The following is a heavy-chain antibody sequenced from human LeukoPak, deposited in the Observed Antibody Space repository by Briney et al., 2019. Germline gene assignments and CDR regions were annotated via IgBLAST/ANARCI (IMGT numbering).Heavy chain of an antibody. CDR3: ASTFSAGSIRWEYFDY. V-gene: IGHV3-21*01. Sequence: GGSLRLSCAASGFTFSDYTMNWVRQAPGKGLEWVSSISSSSDYIYHADSVKGRFTISRDNDKKSLYLQMNGLRADDTAVYYCASTFSAGSIRWEYFDYWGQGALVTVSS. J-gene: IGHJ4*02. CDR1: GFTFSDYT. CDR2: ISSSSDYI. D-gene: IGHD6-13*01.